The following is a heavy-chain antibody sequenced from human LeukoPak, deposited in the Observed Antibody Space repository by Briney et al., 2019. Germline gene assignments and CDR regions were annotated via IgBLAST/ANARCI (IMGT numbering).Heavy chain of an antibody. D-gene: IGHD6-13*01. Sequence: SETLSLTCAVYGGSFSGYYWSWIRQPPGKGLEWIGETNHSGSTNYNPSLKSRVTISVDTSKNQFSLKLSSVTAADTAVYYCARGLPSSSWYPYYYMDVWGKGTTVTVSS. V-gene: IGHV4-34*01. J-gene: IGHJ6*03. CDR2: TNHSGST. CDR1: GGSFSGYY. CDR3: ARGLPSSSWYPYYYMDV.